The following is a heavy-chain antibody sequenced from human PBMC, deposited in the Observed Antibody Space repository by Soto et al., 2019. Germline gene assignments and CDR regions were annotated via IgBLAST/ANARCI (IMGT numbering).Heavy chain of an antibody. CDR1: GGSIISGDYY. Sequence: SETLSLTCTVSGGSIISGDYYWIWIRQPPGKGLEWIGYIYYSGSTYYNPSLKSRVTISVDTSKNQFSLKLSSVTAADTAVYYCARGDNGSGSYYWGQGTLVTVS. J-gene: IGHJ4*02. V-gene: IGHV4-30-4*01. CDR3: ARGDNGSGSYY. CDR2: IYYSGST. D-gene: IGHD3-10*01.